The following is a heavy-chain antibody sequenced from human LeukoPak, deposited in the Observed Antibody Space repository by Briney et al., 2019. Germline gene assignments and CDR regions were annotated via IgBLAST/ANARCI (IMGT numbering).Heavy chain of an antibody. Sequence: PSETLSLTCTASGGSISSYYWSWIRQPAGKGLEWIGRIYTSGSTNYNPSLKSRVTMSVDTSKNQFSLKLSSVTAADTAVYYCAGNQVHYYYGMDVWGQGTTVTVSS. D-gene: IGHD1-14*01. V-gene: IGHV4-4*07. CDR2: IYTSGST. J-gene: IGHJ6*02. CDR1: GGSISSYY. CDR3: AGNQVHYYYGMDV.